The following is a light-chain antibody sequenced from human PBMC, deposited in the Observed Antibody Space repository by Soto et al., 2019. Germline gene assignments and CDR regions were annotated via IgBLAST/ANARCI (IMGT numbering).Light chain of an antibody. Sequence: EIVMTQSPATLSVSPGERATLSCRASQSISSSLAWYQQKPGQAPRLLIYGPPTRATGIPARFSGSGSGTEFTLTISSLQSEDFAVYYCQQYNNGPTYTFGQGTKLEIK. CDR1: QSISSS. V-gene: IGKV3-15*01. J-gene: IGKJ2*01. CDR3: QQYNNGPTYT. CDR2: GPP.